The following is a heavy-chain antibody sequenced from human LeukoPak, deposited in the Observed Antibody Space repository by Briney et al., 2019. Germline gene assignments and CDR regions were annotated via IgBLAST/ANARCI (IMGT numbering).Heavy chain of an antibody. CDR2: IFYSGGT. Sequence: SETLSLTCTVSGGSINTPNYYWGWIRQTPWKGLEWIGNIFYSGGTYYSPSLTSRVTLSVDTSKNQYSLKLSSVTAADTAVYYCATQILLCHYYWGQGTLVAVSS. CDR1: GGSINTPNYY. V-gene: IGHV4-39*01. D-gene: IGHD2-2*01. J-gene: IGHJ4*02. CDR3: ATQILLCHYY.